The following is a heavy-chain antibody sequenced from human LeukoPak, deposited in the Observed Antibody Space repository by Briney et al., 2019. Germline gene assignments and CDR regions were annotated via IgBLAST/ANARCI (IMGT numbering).Heavy chain of an antibody. J-gene: IGHJ4*02. V-gene: IGHV3-30*03. CDR1: GFTFSSYS. CDR3: ARARRYCSSTSCYENDY. D-gene: IGHD2-2*01. Sequence: SGGSLRLSCAASGFTFSSYSMNWARQAPGKGLEWVAVISYDGSNKYYADSVKGRFTISRDNSKNTLYLQMNSLRAEDTAVYYCARARRYCSSTSCYENDYWGQGTLVTVSS. CDR2: ISYDGSNK.